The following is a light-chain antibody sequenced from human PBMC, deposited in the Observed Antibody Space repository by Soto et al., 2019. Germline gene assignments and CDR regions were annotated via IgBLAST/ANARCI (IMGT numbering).Light chain of an antibody. V-gene: IGLV2-23*02. Sequence: QSVLTQPASVSGSPGQSITISCTGTSSNVGSYNLVSWYQQHPGKAPKLMIFEVNKRPSGVSNRFSGSKSGNTASLTISGLKVEDEADYYFCSSGGSPTYVFGTGTKVTVL. J-gene: IGLJ1*01. CDR1: SSNVGSYNL. CDR3: CSSGGSPTYV. CDR2: EVN.